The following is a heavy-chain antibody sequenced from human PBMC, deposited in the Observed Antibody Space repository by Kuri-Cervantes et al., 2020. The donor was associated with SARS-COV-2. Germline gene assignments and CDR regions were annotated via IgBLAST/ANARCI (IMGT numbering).Heavy chain of an antibody. D-gene: IGHD3-22*01. J-gene: IGHJ5*02. V-gene: IGHV4-39*01. CDR1: GASISSSTYY. CDR3: ARASEEHMIVVVITTGGWFDP. Sequence: SETLSLTCTVSGASISSSTYYWGWIRQSPGKGLEWLGSIYESGDTYYSSSLKSRLSLSVDTSKNQFSLKLSSVTAADTAVYYCARASEEHMIVVVITTGGWFDPWGQGTLVTVSS. CDR2: IYESGDT.